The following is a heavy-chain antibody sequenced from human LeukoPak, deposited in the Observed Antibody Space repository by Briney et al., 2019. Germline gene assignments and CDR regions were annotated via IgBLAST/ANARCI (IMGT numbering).Heavy chain of an antibody. J-gene: IGHJ4*02. D-gene: IGHD2-21*02. Sequence: PRGSLRLSCAASGFTLSSDWTHWVREAPGKGLVWVSRINSDGSSTSYTDSVKGRFTISRDNAKNTLYLQMNSLRAEDTAVYYCATLGVTIDYWGQGTLVTVSS. CDR1: GFTLSSDW. V-gene: IGHV3-74*01. CDR3: ATLGVTIDY. CDR2: INSDGSST.